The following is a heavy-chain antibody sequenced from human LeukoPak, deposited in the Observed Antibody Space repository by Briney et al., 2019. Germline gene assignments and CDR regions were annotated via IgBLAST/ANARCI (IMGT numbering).Heavy chain of an antibody. Sequence: SETLSLTCAVYGGSFSGYYWSWIRQPPGKGLEWIGEINHSGSTNYNPSLKSRVTILVDTSKNQFSLKLSSVTAADTAVYYCASSVEGATQAFDYWGQGTLVTVSS. V-gene: IGHV4-34*01. J-gene: IGHJ4*02. CDR2: INHSGST. D-gene: IGHD1-26*01. CDR3: ASSVEGATQAFDY. CDR1: GGSFSGYY.